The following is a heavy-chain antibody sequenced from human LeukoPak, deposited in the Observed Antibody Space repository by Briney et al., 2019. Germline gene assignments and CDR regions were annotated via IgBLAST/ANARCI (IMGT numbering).Heavy chain of an antibody. CDR3: ARGGAVSSGLHFDY. CDR1: GGSFSGYY. V-gene: IGHV4-34*01. J-gene: IGHJ4*02. CDR2: INHSGST. Sequence: SETLSLTCAVYGGSFSGYYWSWIRQPPGKGLEWIGEINHSGSTNYNPSLKSRVTISVDTSKNQFSLKLSSVTAADTAAYYCARGGAVSSGLHFDYWGQGTLVTVSS. D-gene: IGHD6-19*01.